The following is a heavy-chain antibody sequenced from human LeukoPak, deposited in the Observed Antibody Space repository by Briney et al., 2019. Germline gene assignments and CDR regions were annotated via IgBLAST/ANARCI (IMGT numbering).Heavy chain of an antibody. CDR1: GFTFSNYS. J-gene: IGHJ4*02. CDR3: ARDPGSGYEEHFDY. V-gene: IGHV3-21*04. D-gene: IGHD5-12*01. Sequence: GGSLRLSCAASGFTFSNYSMNWVRQAPGKGLEWVSSISSRSSYIYYADPVKGRFTISRDNAKDSLYLQMNSLRAEDTAVYYCARDPGSGYEEHFDYWGQGTLVTVSS. CDR2: ISSRSSYI.